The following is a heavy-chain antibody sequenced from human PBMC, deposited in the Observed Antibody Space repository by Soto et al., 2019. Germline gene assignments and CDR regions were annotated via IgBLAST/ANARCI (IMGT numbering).Heavy chain of an antibody. CDR1: GFMFSSYE. V-gene: IGHV3-48*03. J-gene: IGHJ6*02. D-gene: IGHD3-22*01. CDR2: IGGSGYTT. CDR3: ARDRRYYDSSGLSRLYYYYGMDV. Sequence: GGSLRLSCAAPGFMFSSYEMNWVRQAPGKGLEWVSYIGGSGYTTYYADSVKGRFAISRDNAKNALFLQMNSLRAEDTGVYYCARDRRYYDSSGLSRLYYYYGMDVWGQGTTVTVSS.